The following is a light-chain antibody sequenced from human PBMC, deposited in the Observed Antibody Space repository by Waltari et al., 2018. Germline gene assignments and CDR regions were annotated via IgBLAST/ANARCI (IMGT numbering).Light chain of an antibody. CDR1: LSLVSGDGHTY. CDR3: MQGTHEPT. J-gene: IGKJ2*01. V-gene: IGKV2-30*01. Sequence: DVVMTQSPLSLPVTLGQSASISCRSSLSLVSGDGHTYLHWFHQRPGQSPRRLSYEIFVRDVGVPDRFRASGSGTEFTLKISRVEAEDVGVYYCMQGTHEPTFGQGTKLEIK. CDR2: EIF.